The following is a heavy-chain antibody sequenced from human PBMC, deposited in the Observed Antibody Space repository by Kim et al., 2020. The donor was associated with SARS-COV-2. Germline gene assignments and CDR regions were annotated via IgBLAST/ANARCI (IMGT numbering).Heavy chain of an antibody. Sequence: SVKVSCKASGGTFSSYAISWVRQAPGQGLEWMGGIIPIFGTANYAQKFQGRVTITADESTSTAYMELSSLRSEDTAVYYCARSPETNYGSGSYFVYYYGMDVWGQGTTVTVSS. CDR3: ARSPETNYGSGSYFVYYYGMDV. CDR2: IIPIFGTA. D-gene: IGHD3-10*01. V-gene: IGHV1-69*13. CDR1: GGTFSSYA. J-gene: IGHJ6*02.